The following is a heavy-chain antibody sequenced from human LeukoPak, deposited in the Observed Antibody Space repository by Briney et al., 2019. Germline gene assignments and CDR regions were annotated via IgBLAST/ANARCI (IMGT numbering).Heavy chain of an antibody. Sequence: PGGSLRLSCVASGFTFSSYAMSWVRRAPGKGLEWVAVINADGGSTYYADSVRGRFTISRDNSKNTLYLQMKSLRAEDKAVYHCASPVRDRYCSGGSCYSPFDFWGQGNLVTVSS. CDR3: ASPVRDRYCSGGSCYSPFDF. CDR1: GFTFSSYA. CDR2: INADGGST. J-gene: IGHJ4*02. D-gene: IGHD2-15*01. V-gene: IGHV3-23*01.